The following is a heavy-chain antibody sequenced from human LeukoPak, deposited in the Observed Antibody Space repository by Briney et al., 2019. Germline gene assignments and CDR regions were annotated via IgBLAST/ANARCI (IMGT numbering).Heavy chain of an antibody. V-gene: IGHV3-33*06. CDR2: IWYDGSIK. CDR3: VKDFNWYFDL. CDR1: GFSFSDYG. Sequence: PGGSLGLSCAASGFSFSDYGVHWVRQAPGKGLEWVAVIWYDGSIKYYADSVKGRFTISRDNSRNTVYLQMNSLRAEDTAVYYCVKDFNWYFDLWGRGTLVTVSS. J-gene: IGHJ2*01.